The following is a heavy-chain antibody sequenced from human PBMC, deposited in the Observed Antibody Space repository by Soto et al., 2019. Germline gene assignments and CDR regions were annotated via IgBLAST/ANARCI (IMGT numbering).Heavy chain of an antibody. V-gene: IGHV4-61*01. CDR3: ARDRGIQLWFDFDY. D-gene: IGHD5-18*01. CDR2: IYYSGST. CDR1: GGSVSSGSYY. Sequence: PSETLSLTCTVSGGSVSSGSYYWSWIRQPPGKGLEWIGYIYYSGSTNYNPSLKSRVTISVDTSKNQFSLKLSSVTAADTAVYYCARDRGIQLWFDFDYWGQGTLVTVS. J-gene: IGHJ4*02.